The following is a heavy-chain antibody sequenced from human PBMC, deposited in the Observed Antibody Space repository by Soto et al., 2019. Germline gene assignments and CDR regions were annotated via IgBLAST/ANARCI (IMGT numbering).Heavy chain of an antibody. J-gene: IGHJ4*02. CDR2: ISSSGGTT. CDR3: TKGWKTGGFDL. Sequence: EVQLLESGGGLVQPGESLRLSCAASGFTFNTYGMSWVRQAPGKGLEWVSAISSSGGTTYYADSVQGRFTISRDNSKNTLYLQMDSLRAEDTALYYCTKGWKTGGFDLWGQGTLVTVSS. D-gene: IGHD1-1*01. CDR1: GFTFNTYG. V-gene: IGHV3-23*01.